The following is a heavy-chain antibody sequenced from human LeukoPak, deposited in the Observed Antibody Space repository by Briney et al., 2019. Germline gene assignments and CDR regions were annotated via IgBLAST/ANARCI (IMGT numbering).Heavy chain of an antibody. V-gene: IGHV1-69*06. J-gene: IGHJ6*03. CDR2: IIPIFGTA. CDR3: ARDFGTMVRGVIMDYYYYYMDV. CDR1: GGTFSSYA. D-gene: IGHD3-10*01. Sequence: SVKVSCKASGGTFSSYAISWVRQAPGQGLEWMGGIIPIFGTANYAQKFQGRVTITADKSTSTAYMELSSLRSEDTAVYYCARDFGTMVRGVIMDYYYYYMDVWGKGTTVTVSS.